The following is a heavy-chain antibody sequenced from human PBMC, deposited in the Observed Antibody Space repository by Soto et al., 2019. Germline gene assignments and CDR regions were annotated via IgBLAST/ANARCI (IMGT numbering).Heavy chain of an antibody. CDR1: GFIFTGYY. V-gene: IGHV1-2*02. CDR3: ARDERSYGEPPFDY. D-gene: IGHD3-16*01. CDR2: IKSNGGDP. J-gene: IGHJ4*01. Sequence: ASVNVSCKASGFIFTGYYIHWVRQAPGQGLELMGWIKSNGGDPKYSQKFQDRVTMTRXXXXXXVXMXLSRLRSDDTAVYYCARDERSYGEPPFDYWG.